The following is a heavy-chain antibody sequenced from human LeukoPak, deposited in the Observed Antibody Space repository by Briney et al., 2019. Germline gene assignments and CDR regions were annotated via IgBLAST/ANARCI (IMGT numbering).Heavy chain of an antibody. V-gene: IGHV4-59*08. CDR3: AREYSSSSGRRAFDI. D-gene: IGHD6-6*01. CDR1: GGXISGYY. CDR2: IYYSGST. J-gene: IGHJ3*02. Sequence: SETLSLTCTVSGGXISGYYWSWIRQPPGKGLEWIGYIYYSGSTNYNPSLKSRLTISIDTSENQFSLKLSSVTAADTAVYYCAREYSSSSGRRAFDIWGQGTMVTVSS.